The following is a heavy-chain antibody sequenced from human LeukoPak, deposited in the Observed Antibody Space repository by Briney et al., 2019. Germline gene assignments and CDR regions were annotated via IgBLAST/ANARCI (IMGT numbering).Heavy chain of an antibody. J-gene: IGHJ4*02. Sequence: GASVTVSCTASGYTFTCYYMHWVRQAPGQGLEWMGWINPNSGGTNYAQKFQGRVTMTRDTSIRTAYMELSRLRSDDTAVYYCARIAAADPVDYWGQGTLVTVSS. CDR2: INPNSGGT. V-gene: IGHV1-2*02. D-gene: IGHD6-13*01. CDR3: ARIAAADPVDY. CDR1: GYTFTCYY.